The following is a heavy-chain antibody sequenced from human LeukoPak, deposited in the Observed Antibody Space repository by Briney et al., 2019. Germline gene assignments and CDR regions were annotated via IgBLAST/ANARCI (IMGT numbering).Heavy chain of an antibody. CDR1: GFTFSSYG. CDR3: ARSLSGSYFDY. CDR2: IWYDGSNK. J-gene: IGHJ4*02. Sequence: PGGSLRLSCAASGFTFSSYGMHWARQAPGKGLEWVAVIWYDGSNKYYADSVKGRFTISRDNSKNTLYLQMNSLRAEDTAVYYCARSLSGSYFDYWGQGTLVTVSS. D-gene: IGHD1-26*01. V-gene: IGHV3-33*01.